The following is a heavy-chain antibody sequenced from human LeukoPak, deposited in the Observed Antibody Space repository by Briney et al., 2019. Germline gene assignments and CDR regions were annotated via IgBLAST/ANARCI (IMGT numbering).Heavy chain of an antibody. CDR1: GGSISSGGYS. D-gene: IGHD1-7*01. Sequence: SQTLSLTCAVSGGSISSGGYSWSWIRQPPGKGLEWIGYIYHSGSTYYNPSLKSRVTISVDRSKNQFSLKLSSVTAADTAVYYCARGRITGTTYFDYWGQGTPVTVSS. CDR3: ARGRITGTTYFDY. J-gene: IGHJ4*02. V-gene: IGHV4-30-2*01. CDR2: IYHSGST.